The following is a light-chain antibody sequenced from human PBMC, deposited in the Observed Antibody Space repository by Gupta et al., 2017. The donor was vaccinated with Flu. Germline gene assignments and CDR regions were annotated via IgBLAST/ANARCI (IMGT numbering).Light chain of an antibody. Sequence: PSSVSASVGDSVTITCRASQVIRNDLAWYQQKPGKAPSLLIYAASRLQSGVPSRFSGSGSGTDFTLIISSLQPEDFATYYCRQDDNYPRTFGQGTKLEI. V-gene: IGKV1-6*01. CDR3: RQDDNYPRT. CDR2: AAS. J-gene: IGKJ2*01. CDR1: QVIRND.